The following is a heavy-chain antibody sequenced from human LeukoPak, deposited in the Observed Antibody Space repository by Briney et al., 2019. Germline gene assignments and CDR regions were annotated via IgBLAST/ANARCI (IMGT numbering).Heavy chain of an antibody. CDR1: GFTFSDYY. CDR2: ISSSGSTI. D-gene: IGHD6-6*01. CDR3: ANQYSSSSLNWFDP. Sequence: GGSLRLSCAASGFTFSDYYMSWIRQAPGKWLEWVSYISSSGSTIYYADSVKGRFTISRDNSKNTLYLQMNSLRAEDTAVYYCANQYSSSSLNWFDPWGQGTLVTVSS. J-gene: IGHJ5*02. V-gene: IGHV3-11*01.